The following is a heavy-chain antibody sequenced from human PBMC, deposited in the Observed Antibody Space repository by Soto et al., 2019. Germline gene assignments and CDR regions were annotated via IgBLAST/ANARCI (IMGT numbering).Heavy chain of an antibody. V-gene: IGHV4-34*01. CDR3: ARGRDY. CDR1: GGSFSPFY. Sequence: QVQLQQWGAGLLKPSETLCLSCAVYGGSFSPFYWSWIRQPPGKGLEWIGEINHSGSTNYNPSLKSRVTISVDTSKNQFSLKLSSVTAADTAMYYCARGRDYWGQGTLVTVSS. J-gene: IGHJ4*02. CDR2: INHSGST.